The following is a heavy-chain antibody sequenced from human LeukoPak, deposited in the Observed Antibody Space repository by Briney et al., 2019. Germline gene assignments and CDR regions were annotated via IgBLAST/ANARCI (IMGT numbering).Heavy chain of an antibody. Sequence: GGSLRLSCAASGFTFSSYGMHWVRQAPGKGLEWVANIKQDGSEKYYVDSVKGRFTISRDNAKNSLYLQMNSLRAEDTAVYYCARDGRIWELFDYWGQGTLVTVSS. J-gene: IGHJ4*02. D-gene: IGHD1-26*01. CDR3: ARDGRIWELFDY. V-gene: IGHV3-7*03. CDR2: IKQDGSEK. CDR1: GFTFSSYG.